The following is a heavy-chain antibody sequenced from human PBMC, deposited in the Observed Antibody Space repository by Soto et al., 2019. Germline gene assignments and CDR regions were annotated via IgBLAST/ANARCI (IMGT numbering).Heavy chain of an antibody. CDR1: GGSISSNNFY. Sequence: QLQLQESGPGLVKPSETLSLTCTVSGGSISSNNFYWGWIRQPPGKGLEWIGIIYYSGNTYYNPSLKSRVTISVDTSKNQFSLKLTSVTAADTAVFYCARHVMSDILTGLQPGGMDVWGQGTTVTVSS. J-gene: IGHJ6*02. CDR3: ARHVMSDILTGLQPGGMDV. CDR2: IYYSGNT. D-gene: IGHD3-9*01. V-gene: IGHV4-39*01.